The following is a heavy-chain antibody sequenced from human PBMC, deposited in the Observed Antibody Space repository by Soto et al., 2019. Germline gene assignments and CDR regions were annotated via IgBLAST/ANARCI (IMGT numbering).Heavy chain of an antibody. CDR3: AGDGPHYGSGSYYGMDV. V-gene: IGHV1-18*04. CDR1: GYTFTSYG. D-gene: IGHD3-10*01. CDR2: ISAYNGNT. Sequence: ASVKVSCKASGYTFTSYGISWVRQAPGQGLEWMGWISAYNGNTNYAQKLQGRVTMTTDTSTSTAYMELRSLRSDDTAVYYCAGDGPHYGSGSYYGMDVWGQGTTVTVSS. J-gene: IGHJ6*02.